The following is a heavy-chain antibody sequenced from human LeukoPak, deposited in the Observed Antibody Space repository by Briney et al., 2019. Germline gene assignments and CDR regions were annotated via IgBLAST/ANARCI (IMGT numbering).Heavy chain of an antibody. J-gene: IGHJ2*01. CDR2: ISWNSGSR. V-gene: IGHV3-20*04. CDR1: GFTFSSYS. D-gene: IGHD4-17*01. CDR3: ARSSTTVTTRYFDL. Sequence: GGSLRLSCAASGFTFSSYSMNWVRPAPGKGLEWVSSISWNSGSRGYADSVKGRFTISRDNAKNSLYLQMNSLRAEDTALYYCARSSTTVTTRYFDLWGRGTLVTVSS.